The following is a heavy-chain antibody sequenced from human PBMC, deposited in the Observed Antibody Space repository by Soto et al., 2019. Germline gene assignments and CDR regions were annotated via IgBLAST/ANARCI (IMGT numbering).Heavy chain of an antibody. CDR2: IIPIFGTA. V-gene: IGHV1-69*12. D-gene: IGHD3-10*01. Sequence: QVQLVQSGAEVKKPGSSVKVSCKASGGTFSSYAISWVRQAPGQGLEWMGGIIPIFGTANYAQKFQGRVTITADESTSTAYRELSSLRSEDTAVYYCARGLSQGSGSYSGVDYWGQGTLVTVSS. J-gene: IGHJ4*02. CDR3: ARGLSQGSGSYSGVDY. CDR1: GGTFSSYA.